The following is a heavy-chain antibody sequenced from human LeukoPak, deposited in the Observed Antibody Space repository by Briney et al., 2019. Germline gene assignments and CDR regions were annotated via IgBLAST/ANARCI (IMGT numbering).Heavy chain of an antibody. CDR3: ARDSSYYDFWSGDYYYYMDV. D-gene: IGHD3-3*01. CDR2: IRYDGSNK. J-gene: IGHJ6*03. CDR1: GFTFSSYG. Sequence: GGSLRLSCAASGFTFSSYGMHWVRQVPGKGLEWVAFIRYDGSNKYYADSVKGRFTISRDNSKNTLYLQMNSLRAEDTAVYYCARDSSYYDFWSGDYYYYMDVWGKGTTVTVSS. V-gene: IGHV3-30*02.